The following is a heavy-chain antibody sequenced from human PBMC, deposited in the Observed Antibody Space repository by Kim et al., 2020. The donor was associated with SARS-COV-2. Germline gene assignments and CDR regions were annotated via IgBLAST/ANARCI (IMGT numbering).Heavy chain of an antibody. CDR1: GFTFSSYS. J-gene: IGHJ6*02. D-gene: IGHD6-13*01. CDR3: ARVPAGYSSSWESYTTYGPEYYYGMDV. CDR2: ISSSSSYI. V-gene: IGHV3-21*01. Sequence: GGSLRLSCAASGFTFSSYSMNWVRQAPGKGLEWVSSISSSSSYIYYADSVKGRFTISRDNAKNSLYLQMNSLRAEDTAVYYCARVPAGYSSSWESYTTYGPEYYYGMDVWGQGTTVTVSS.